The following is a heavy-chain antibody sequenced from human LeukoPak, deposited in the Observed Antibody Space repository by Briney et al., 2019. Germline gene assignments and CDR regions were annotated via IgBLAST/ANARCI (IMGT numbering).Heavy chain of an antibody. CDR1: GYTFTSYY. Sequence: ASVKVSCKASGYTFTSYYMHWVRQAPGQGLEWMGIINPSGGSTSYAQKFQGRVTMTRDTSTNTVYMELSSLRSEDTAVYYCARGLRFLEWLSGSFYYYYMDVWGKGTTVTVSS. CDR3: ARGLRFLEWLSGSFYYYYMDV. J-gene: IGHJ6*03. D-gene: IGHD3-3*01. CDR2: INPSGGST. V-gene: IGHV1-46*03.